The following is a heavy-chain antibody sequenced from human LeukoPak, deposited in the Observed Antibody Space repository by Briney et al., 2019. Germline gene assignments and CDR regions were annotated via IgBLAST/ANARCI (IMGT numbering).Heavy chain of an antibody. V-gene: IGHV1-46*01. Sequence: ASVKVSCKTSGYNFTNYYMHWVRQAPGHGLEWMGIMNPSGDTTTYAEKFRGRVTMTRDTSTSTVYMELSSLRSEDTAVYYCARGGALRYFEWFSAYWGQGTLVTVSS. J-gene: IGHJ4*02. CDR2: MNPSGDTT. D-gene: IGHD3-9*01. CDR1: GYNFTNYY. CDR3: ARGGALRYFEWFSAY.